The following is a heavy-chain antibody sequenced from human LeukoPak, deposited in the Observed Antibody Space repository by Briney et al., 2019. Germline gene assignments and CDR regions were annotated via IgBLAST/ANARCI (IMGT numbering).Heavy chain of an antibody. Sequence: SETLSLTCSVSGGSISSYYWSWIRRPPGKGLEYIGYIFYSGRTNYNPSLKSRLTISVDTSKNQFSLTLSSVTAADTAVYYCARGQKYRNGYTVTELGSGYFDYWGQGTLVTVSS. CDR1: GGSISSYY. V-gene: IGHV4-59*01. CDR2: IFYSGRT. J-gene: IGHJ4*02. D-gene: IGHD5-18*01. CDR3: ARGQKYRNGYTVTELGSGYFDY.